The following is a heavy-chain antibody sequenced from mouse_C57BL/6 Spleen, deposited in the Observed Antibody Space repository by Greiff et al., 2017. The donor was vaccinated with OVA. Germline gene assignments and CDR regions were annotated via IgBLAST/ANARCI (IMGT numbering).Heavy chain of an antibody. CDR2: ISSGSSTI. V-gene: IGHV5-17*01. D-gene: IGHD2-3*01. CDR3: AKMVTTLYYYAMDY. J-gene: IGHJ4*01. Sequence: EVQLVESGGGLVKPGGSLKLSCAASGFTFSDYGMHWVRQAPEKGLEWVAYISSGSSTIYYADTVKGRFTISRDNAKNTLFLQMTMLRSEDTAMYYCAKMVTTLYYYAMDYWGQGTSVTVSS. CDR1: GFTFSDYG.